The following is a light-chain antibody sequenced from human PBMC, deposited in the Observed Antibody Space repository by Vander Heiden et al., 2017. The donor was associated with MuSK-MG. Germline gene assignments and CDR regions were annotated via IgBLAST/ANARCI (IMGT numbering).Light chain of an antibody. CDR1: NIGAQS. Sequence: SSVLIQPPSVSVAPGQTASIACGGDNIGAQSVHWYQQKPGQAPVLVVYDNSDRLSGIPERFSGSNSGNSATLTISRAEAGDEADYYCQVWDAGHGIFGGGTKLTVL. J-gene: IGLJ2*01. V-gene: IGLV3-21*02. CDR2: DNS. CDR3: QVWDAGHGI.